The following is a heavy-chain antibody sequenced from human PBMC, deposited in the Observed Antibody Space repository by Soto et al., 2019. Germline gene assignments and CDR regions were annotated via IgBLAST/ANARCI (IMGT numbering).Heavy chain of an antibody. Sequence: PGGSLRLSCAASGFTFSSYWMSWVRQAPGKGLEWVANIKPDGSEKIYVDSVKGRFTISRDNAKNSLYLQMNSLRAEDTAVYYCENIGRRDRAFDIWAQGTMVPVSS. CDR1: GFTFSSYW. CDR3: ENIGRRDRAFDI. D-gene: IGHD5-12*01. V-gene: IGHV3-7*01. CDR2: IKPDGSEK. J-gene: IGHJ3*02.